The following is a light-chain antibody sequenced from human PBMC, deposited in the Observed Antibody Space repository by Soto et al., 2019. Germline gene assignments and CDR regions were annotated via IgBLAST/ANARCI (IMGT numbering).Light chain of an antibody. J-gene: IGKJ1*01. CDR2: DAS. CDR3: QQRINWPRT. V-gene: IGKV3-11*01. CDR1: QSVSSS. Sequence: EIVLTQSPATLSLSPGERATLSCRASQSVSSSLAWYQQKPGQAPRLLISDASKRATAIPARFSGSGSGTDFTLTISSLEPEDFAVYYCQQRINWPRTFGQGTKVEI.